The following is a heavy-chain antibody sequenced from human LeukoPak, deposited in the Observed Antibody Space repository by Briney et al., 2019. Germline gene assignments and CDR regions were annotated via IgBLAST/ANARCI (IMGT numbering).Heavy chain of an antibody. V-gene: IGHV1-69*13. CDR1: GGTFSSYA. Sequence: SVKVSCKASGGTFSSYAISWVRQAPGQGLEWMGGIIPIFGTANYAQKFQGRVTITADESTSTAYMELSSLRSEDTAVYYCAGDVDTAMTRNAYYFDYWGQGTLVTVSS. J-gene: IGHJ4*02. D-gene: IGHD5-18*01. CDR3: AGDVDTAMTRNAYYFDY. CDR2: IIPIFGTA.